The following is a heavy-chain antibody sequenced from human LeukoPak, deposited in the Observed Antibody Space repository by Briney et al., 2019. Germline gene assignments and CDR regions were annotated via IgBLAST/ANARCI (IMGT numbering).Heavy chain of an antibody. CDR3: ARRNDFGI. J-gene: IGHJ3*02. Sequence: SETLSLTCTVSGGSISSDHWNWIRQPPGKGLEWIGYIYYSGNTNYNPSLKSRVTISVDTSKNQFSLKLNSVTAADTAVYYCARRNDFGIWGQGTMVTVSS. CDR1: GGSISSDH. CDR2: IYYSGNT. V-gene: IGHV4-59*08.